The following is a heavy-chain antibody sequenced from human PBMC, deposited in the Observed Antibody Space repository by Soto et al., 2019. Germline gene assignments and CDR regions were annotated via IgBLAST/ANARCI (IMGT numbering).Heavy chain of an antibody. D-gene: IGHD2-21*01. V-gene: IGHV4-39*01. J-gene: IGHJ4*02. CDR2: IYYSGST. CDR1: GGSISSSSFF. CDR3: ARLYGGDYYSPDY. Sequence: QVQLQESGPGLVKSSETLSLICTVSGGSISSSSFFWGWIRQPPGRGLEWIGSIYYSGSTYYNPSLKSRVTISADTSKNQLSLQLKSVTAADTAVYYCARLYGGDYYSPDYWGQGTLVTVSS.